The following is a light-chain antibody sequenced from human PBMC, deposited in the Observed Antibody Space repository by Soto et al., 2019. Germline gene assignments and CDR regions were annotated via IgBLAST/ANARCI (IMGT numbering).Light chain of an antibody. V-gene: IGKV1-9*01. CDR1: QGIGVH. CDR2: GAS. Sequence: DTQLTQSPSFLSASVGDRVTITCRASQGIGVHLAWYQQKPGRAPRLLINGASTLFSGVPSRFSGSGSGTEFSLTISSLQPEDFAAYYCQQLTNYPLTFGGGTKVDIK. J-gene: IGKJ4*01. CDR3: QQLTNYPLT.